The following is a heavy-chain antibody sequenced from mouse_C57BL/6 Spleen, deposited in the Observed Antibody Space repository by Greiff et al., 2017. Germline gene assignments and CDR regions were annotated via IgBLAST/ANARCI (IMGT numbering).Heavy chain of an antibody. CDR2: IYPGSGST. V-gene: IGHV1-55*01. CDR1: GYTFTSYW. D-gene: IGHD2-5*01. CDR3: ARSPYYSNYGY. Sequence: QVQLKQPGAELVKPGASVKMSCKASGYTFTSYWITWVKQRPGQGLEWIGDIYPGSGSTNYNEKFKSKATLTVDTSSSTAYMQLSSLTSEDSAVYYCARSPYYSNYGYWGQGTTLTVSS. J-gene: IGHJ2*01.